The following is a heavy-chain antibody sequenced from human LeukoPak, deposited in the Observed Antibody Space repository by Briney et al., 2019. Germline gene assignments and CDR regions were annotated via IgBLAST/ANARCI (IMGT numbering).Heavy chain of an antibody. D-gene: IGHD5-18*01. Sequence: GGSLRLSCAASGFTFSSYAMHWVRQAPGKGLEWVAVIPYDGSNKYYADSVKGRFTISRDNSKNTLYLQMNSLRAEDTAVYYCARATTAMVAGDAFDIWGQGTMVTVSS. J-gene: IGHJ3*02. V-gene: IGHV3-30*01. CDR2: IPYDGSNK. CDR1: GFTFSSYA. CDR3: ARATTAMVAGDAFDI.